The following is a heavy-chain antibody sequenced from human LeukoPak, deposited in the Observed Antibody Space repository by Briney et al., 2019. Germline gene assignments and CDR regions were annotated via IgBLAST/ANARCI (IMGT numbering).Heavy chain of an antibody. CDR3: TRDQTPYY. Sequence: GGSLRLSCTASGLTFGDYAMTWVRQAPGKGLEWVGFIRSKVYGGTPEYAASVKGRFTISRDDSKGVAYLQMNSLKTEDTAVYYCTRDQTPYYWGQGTLVTVSS. V-gene: IGHV3-49*04. CDR1: GLTFGDYA. CDR2: IRSKVYGGTP. J-gene: IGHJ4*02.